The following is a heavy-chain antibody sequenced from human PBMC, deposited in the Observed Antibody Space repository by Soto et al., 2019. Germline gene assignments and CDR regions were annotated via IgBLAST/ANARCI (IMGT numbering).Heavy chain of an antibody. Sequence: SVKVSCNASGGTFSSYALSWLRQAPGQGLEWMGGIIPIFGTAKYAQKLQGRVTITADESTSKAYMELRSLRSDDTAVYYSARYLSRGWYNLFDPWGQGTLVTVSS. V-gene: IGHV1-69*01. CDR2: IIPIFGTA. CDR3: ARYLSRGWYNLFDP. J-gene: IGHJ5*02. D-gene: IGHD6-19*01. CDR1: GGTFSSYA.